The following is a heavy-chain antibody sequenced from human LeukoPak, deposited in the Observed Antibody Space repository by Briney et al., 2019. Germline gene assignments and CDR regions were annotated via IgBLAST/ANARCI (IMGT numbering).Heavy chain of an antibody. V-gene: IGHV3-33*01. CDR1: GFTFSGYG. J-gene: IGHJ4*02. CDR3: TRDGDGYNWFDY. Sequence: GGSLRLSCAASGFTFSGYGMHWVRQAPGKGLEWVAVIWYDGSNKYYADSVKGRFTISRDNSKNTLYLQMNSLRAEDTAVYYCTRDGDGYNWFDYWGQGTLVTVSS. D-gene: IGHD5-24*01. CDR2: IWYDGSNK.